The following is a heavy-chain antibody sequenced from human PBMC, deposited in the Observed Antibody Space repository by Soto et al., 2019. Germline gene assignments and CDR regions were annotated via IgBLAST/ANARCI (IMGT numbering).Heavy chain of an antibody. J-gene: IGHJ5*02. V-gene: IGHV3-30-3*01. D-gene: IGHD6-6*01. Sequence: QVQLVESGGGVVQPGRSLRLSCAASGFTFSSYAMHWVRQAPGKGLEWVAVISYDGSNKYYADSVKGRFTISRDNSKNTLYLQMHSLRAEDTAVYYCARGYSSSRGGGSFDPWGQGTLVTVSS. CDR2: ISYDGSNK. CDR1: GFTFSSYA. CDR3: ARGYSSSRGGGSFDP.